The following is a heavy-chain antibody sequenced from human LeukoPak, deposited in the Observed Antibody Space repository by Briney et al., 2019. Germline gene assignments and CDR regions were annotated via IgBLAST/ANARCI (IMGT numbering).Heavy chain of an antibody. Sequence: GESLHISCQGSGYGFTSYWIGWVRPMPGKGLEWMGIIYPGDSDTSYSPSFQGQVTFSAYKSISTAYLQWSSLKASDTAMYYCARLGSGSRKMFFDYWGQGTLVSVSS. J-gene: IGHJ4*02. CDR1: GYGFTSYW. D-gene: IGHD3-10*01. CDR2: IYPGDSDT. V-gene: IGHV5-51*01. CDR3: ARLGSGSRKMFFDY.